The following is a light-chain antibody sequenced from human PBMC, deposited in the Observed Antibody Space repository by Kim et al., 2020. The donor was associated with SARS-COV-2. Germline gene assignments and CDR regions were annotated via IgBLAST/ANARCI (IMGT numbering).Light chain of an antibody. CDR2: GAS. J-gene: IGKJ2*01. CDR1: QSVSSN. CDR3: QQYNNWPPT. V-gene: IGKV3-15*01. Sequence: EIVMTQSPATLSVSPGERATLSCRASQSVSSNLVWYQQKPGQAPRLLIYGASTRATGIPARFSGSGSGTEFTLTISSLQSEDFAVYYCQQYNNWPPTFGQGTKLEI.